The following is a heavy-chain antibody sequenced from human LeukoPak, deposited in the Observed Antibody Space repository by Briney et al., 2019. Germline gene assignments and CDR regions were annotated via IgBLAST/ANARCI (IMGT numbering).Heavy chain of an antibody. CDR1: GFTFSSYD. J-gene: IGHJ6*02. Sequence: GGSLRLSCAASGFTFSSYDMHWVRQATGKGLEWVSAIGTAGDTYYPGSVKGRFTISRENAKNSLYLQMNSLRAGDTAVYYCARVSPKRRYYGMDVWGQGTTVTVS. CDR3: ARVSPKRRYYGMDV. D-gene: IGHD6-25*01. CDR2: IGTAGDT. V-gene: IGHV3-13*01.